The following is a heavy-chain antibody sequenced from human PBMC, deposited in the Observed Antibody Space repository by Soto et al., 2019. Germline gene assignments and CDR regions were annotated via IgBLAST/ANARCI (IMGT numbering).Heavy chain of an antibody. CDR3: AKDLGLRLELREGDY. Sequence: GGSLRLSCAASGFTFSSYAMSWVRQAPGKGLEWVSAISGSGGSTYYADSVKGRFTISRDNSKNTLYLQMNSLRAEDTAVYYCAKDLGLRLELREGDYWGQGTLVTVSS. CDR1: GFTFSSYA. CDR2: ISGSGGST. V-gene: IGHV3-23*01. J-gene: IGHJ4*02. D-gene: IGHD1-7*01.